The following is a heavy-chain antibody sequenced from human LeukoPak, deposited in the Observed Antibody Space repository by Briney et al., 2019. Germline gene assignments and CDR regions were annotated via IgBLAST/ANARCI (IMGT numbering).Heavy chain of an antibody. D-gene: IGHD6-19*01. V-gene: IGHV3-7*01. Sequence: GGSLRLSCAASGFTFSSYWMTWVRQAPGKGLEWVANIKQDESQKYYVDSVKGRFTISRDNAKNSLFLQMNNLRAEDTAVYYCARDQAVASVYREDSWGQGTLVTVSS. CDR3: ARDQAVASVYREDS. J-gene: IGHJ4*02. CDR2: IKQDESQK. CDR1: GFTFSSYW.